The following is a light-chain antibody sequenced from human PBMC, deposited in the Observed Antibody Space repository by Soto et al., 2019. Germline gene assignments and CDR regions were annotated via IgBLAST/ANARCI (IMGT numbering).Light chain of an antibody. Sequence: EIVMTQSPSTLSVSAGERATLSWGASQSVSSNLAWYQQKPGQAPRLPIYDASHRATGIPASFSGGGYGTDFNLTISSLEPEYFAVYYCQQRSNWPLTFGGGTKVDIK. J-gene: IGKJ4*01. V-gene: IGKV3-11*01. CDR2: DAS. CDR3: QQRSNWPLT. CDR1: QSVSSN.